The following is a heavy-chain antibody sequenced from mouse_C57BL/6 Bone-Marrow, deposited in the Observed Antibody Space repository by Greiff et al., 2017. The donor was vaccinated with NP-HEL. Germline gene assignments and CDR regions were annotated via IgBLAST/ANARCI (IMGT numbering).Heavy chain of an antibody. V-gene: IGHV1-82*01. CDR3: ARDWDYAMDY. J-gene: IGHJ4*01. CDR1: GYAFSSSW. CDR2: IYPGDGDT. D-gene: IGHD4-1*01. Sequence: QVQLQQSGPELVKPGASVKISCKASGYAFSSSWMNWVKQRPGKGLEWIGRIYPGDGDTNYNGKFKGKATLTADKSSSTAYMELRSLTSEDSAVYFCARDWDYAMDYWGQGTSVTVSS.